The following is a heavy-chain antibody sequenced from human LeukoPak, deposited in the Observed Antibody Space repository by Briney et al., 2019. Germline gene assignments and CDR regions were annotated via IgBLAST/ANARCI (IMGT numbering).Heavy chain of an antibody. Sequence: SETLSLTCTVSGGSISSSSYYWGWIRQPPGKGLEWIGSIYYSGSTYYNPSLKSRVTISVDTSKNQFSLKLSSVTAADTAVYYCARDRYYDSSGPDDYWGQGTLVTVSS. CDR1: GGSISSSSYY. V-gene: IGHV4-39*07. CDR3: ARDRYYDSSGPDDY. CDR2: IYYSGST. D-gene: IGHD3-22*01. J-gene: IGHJ4*02.